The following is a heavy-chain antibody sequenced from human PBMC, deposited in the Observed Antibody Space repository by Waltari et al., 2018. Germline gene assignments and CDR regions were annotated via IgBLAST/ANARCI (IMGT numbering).Heavy chain of an antibody. Sequence: QLQLQESGPGLVKPSETLSLTCTVSGGSISSSSYYWGWIRQPPGKGLEWIGSIYYSGSTYYNPSLKSRVTISVDTSKNQFSLKLSSVTAADTAVYYCASIERRDAFDIWGQGTMVTVSS. CDR3: ASIERRDAFDI. J-gene: IGHJ3*02. V-gene: IGHV4-39*07. CDR1: GGSISSSSYY. D-gene: IGHD1-1*01. CDR2: IYYSGST.